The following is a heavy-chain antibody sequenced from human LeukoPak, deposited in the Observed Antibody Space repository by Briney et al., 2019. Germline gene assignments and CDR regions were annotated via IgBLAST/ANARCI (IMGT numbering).Heavy chain of an antibody. CDR2: ISSSSSTI. V-gene: IGHV3-48*02. CDR3: AGVVAATSDLDYYGLDV. Sequence: GGSLRLPCAASGFTFSSYSMNWVRQAPGKGLEWVSYISSSSSTIYYADSVKGRFTISRDNAKNSLYLQMNSLRDEDTAVYYCAGVVAATSDLDYYGLDVWGQGTTVTVSS. CDR1: GFTFSSYS. D-gene: IGHD2-15*01. J-gene: IGHJ6*02.